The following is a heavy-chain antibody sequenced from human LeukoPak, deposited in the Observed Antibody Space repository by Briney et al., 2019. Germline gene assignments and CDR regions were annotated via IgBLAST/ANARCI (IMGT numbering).Heavy chain of an antibody. J-gene: IGHJ4*02. CDR1: GFTFSSYS. CDR3: ARDLESGTTAY. V-gene: IGHV3-21*01. CDR2: ISSSSSYI. D-gene: IGHD1-7*01. Sequence: GGSLRLSCAASGFTFSSYSMNWVRQAPGKGLEWVSSISSSSSYIYYADSVQGRFTISRDNAKKSLYLQMNSLRVEDTAVYYCARDLESGTTAYWGQGTLVTVSS.